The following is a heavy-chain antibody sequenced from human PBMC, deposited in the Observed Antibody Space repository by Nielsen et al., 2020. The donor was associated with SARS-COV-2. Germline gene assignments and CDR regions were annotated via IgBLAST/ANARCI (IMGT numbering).Heavy chain of an antibody. CDR2: IKQDGSEK. D-gene: IGHD6-19*01. CDR3: ARGGEYSSGWFTSYYGMDV. CDR1: GFTFSSYW. J-gene: IGHJ6*02. Sequence: GGSLRLSCAASGFTFSSYWMSWVRQAPGKGLEWVANIKQDGSEKYYVDSVKGRFTISRDNAKNLLYLQMNSLRAEDTAVYYCARGGEYSSGWFTSYYGMDVWGQGTTVTVSS. V-gene: IGHV3-7*03.